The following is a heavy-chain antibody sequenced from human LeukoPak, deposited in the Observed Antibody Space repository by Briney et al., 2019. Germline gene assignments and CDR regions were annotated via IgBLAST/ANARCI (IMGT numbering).Heavy chain of an antibody. D-gene: IGHD6-19*01. CDR1: GGSINSDY. J-gene: IGHJ4*02. V-gene: IGHV4-59*01. CDR3: ARGLSSGWYYFDY. CDR2: IYYSGST. Sequence: SETLSLTCTVSGGSINSDYWSWIRQPPGKGLEWIGYIYYSGSTNYNPSLKSRVTISVDTSKNQFSLKLSSVTAADTAVYYCARGLSSGWYYFDYWGQGTLVTVSS.